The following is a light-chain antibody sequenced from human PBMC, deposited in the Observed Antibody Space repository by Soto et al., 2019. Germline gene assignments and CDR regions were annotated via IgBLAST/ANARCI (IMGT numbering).Light chain of an antibody. CDR1: QSISSY. CDR2: AAS. CDR3: QQSYSTPYT. J-gene: IGKJ2*01. V-gene: IGKV1-39*01. Sequence: DIQMTQSPSSLSASVGDRVTITCRASQSISSYLNWYQQKPGKAPKLLIYAASSLQSGVPSRFSGSGSGTDFTLTIISLQPEDFATYYGQQSYSTPYTVGQGTKLEIK.